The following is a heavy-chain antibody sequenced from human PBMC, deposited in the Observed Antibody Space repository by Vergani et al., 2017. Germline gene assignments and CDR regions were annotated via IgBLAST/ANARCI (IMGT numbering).Heavy chain of an antibody. D-gene: IGHD6-13*01. CDR1: GFTFSSYS. CDR3: ARDLGLEDLGVGIAAAVPNYYYGMDV. J-gene: IGHJ6*02. Sequence: EVQLVESGGGLVKPGGSLRLSCAASGFTFSSYSMNWVRQAPGKGLEWVSSISSSSSYIYYADSVKGRFTISIDNAKNSLYLQMNSLRAEDTAVYYCARDLGLEDLGVGIAAAVPNYYYGMDVWGQGTTVTVSS. CDR2: ISSSSSYI. V-gene: IGHV3-21*01.